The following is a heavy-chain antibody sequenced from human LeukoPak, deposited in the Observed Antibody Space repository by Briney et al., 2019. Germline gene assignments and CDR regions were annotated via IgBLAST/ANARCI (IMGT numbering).Heavy chain of an antibody. D-gene: IGHD5-12*01. J-gene: IGHJ4*02. CDR1: GFTFSTYW. CDR3: ARDGMATINS. CDR2: IKQYGSEK. V-gene: IGHV3-7*03. Sequence: GGSLGLSCAASGFTFSTYWMSWVRQAPGKGLEWVANIKQYGSEKYYVDSVKGRFTISRGNAKNSLYLQMNSLRAEDTAVYYCARDGMATINSWGQGTVVTVSS.